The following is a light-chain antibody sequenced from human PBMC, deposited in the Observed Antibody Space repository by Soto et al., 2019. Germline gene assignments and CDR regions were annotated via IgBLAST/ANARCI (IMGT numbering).Light chain of an antibody. CDR1: QTISTW. CDR3: QHYNTSPWT. J-gene: IGKJ1*01. Sequence: DIQMTQSPSTLSASVGDRVTITCRASQTISTWLAWYQQKAGRAPKVLIYDASSLESGVPSRFSGSGSGTKFTLSINSLQPDDFATYYCQHYNTSPWTFGQGTKVEIK. CDR2: DAS. V-gene: IGKV1-5*01.